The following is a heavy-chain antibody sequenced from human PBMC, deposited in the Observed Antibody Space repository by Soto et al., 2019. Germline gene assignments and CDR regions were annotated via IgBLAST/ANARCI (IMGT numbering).Heavy chain of an antibody. CDR1: GFTFSDHA. D-gene: IGHD2-15*01. CDR2: ISGGGSGA. V-gene: IGHV3-23*01. J-gene: IGHJ4*02. CDR3: AIDLWWYTH. Sequence: EVQLLESGGGLVQPGGSLRLSCTASGFTFSDHAMTWVRQAPGKGLEWLSGISGGGSGAYYADSVKGRFTVSRANSNNTLFLQMDILRVEDTAVYYCAIDLWWYTHWGQGTLVTVSS.